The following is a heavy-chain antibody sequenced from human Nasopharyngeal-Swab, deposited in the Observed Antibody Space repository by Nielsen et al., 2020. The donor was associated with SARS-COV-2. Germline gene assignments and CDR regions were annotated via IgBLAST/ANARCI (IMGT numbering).Heavy chain of an antibody. D-gene: IGHD6-19*01. V-gene: IGHV4-59*08. CDR1: GGSISSYY. CDR2: IYYSGST. CDR3: ARQGGSSGWSVVAFDI. Sequence: SETLSLTCTVSGGSISSYYWSWIRQPPGKGLEWIGYIYYSGSTNYNPSLKSRVTISVDTSKNQFSLKLSSVTAADTAVYYCARQGGSSGWSVVAFDIWGQGTMVTVSS. J-gene: IGHJ3*02.